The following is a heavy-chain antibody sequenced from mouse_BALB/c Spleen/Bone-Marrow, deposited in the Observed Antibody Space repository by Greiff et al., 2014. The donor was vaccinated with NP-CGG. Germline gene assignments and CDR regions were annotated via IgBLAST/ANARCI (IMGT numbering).Heavy chain of an antibody. CDR1: GYTFTSYW. D-gene: IGHD1-1*01. CDR2: IYPSDSYT. J-gene: IGHJ2*01. V-gene: IGHV1-69*02. CDR3: TREGYYGSSYVDY. Sequence: VQLQQSGAELVRPGASVKLSCKASGYTFTSYWINWVKQRPGQGLEWIGNIYPSDSYTNYNQKFKDKATLTADKSSSTAYMQLSSPTSEDSAVYYCTREGYYGSSYVDYWGQGTTLTVSS.